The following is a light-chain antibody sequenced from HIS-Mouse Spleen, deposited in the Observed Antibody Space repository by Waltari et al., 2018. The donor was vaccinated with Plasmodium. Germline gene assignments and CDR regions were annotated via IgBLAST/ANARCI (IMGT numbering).Light chain of an antibody. CDR3: QQYNNWSFT. CDR1: QSVSSN. Sequence: EIVMTQSPATLSVSPGERATLHCRASQSVSSNLAWYQQKPGQAPRLLIYGASTRATGIPARFSGSGSGTEFTLPISILQSEDFAVYYCQQYNNWSFTFGPGTKVDIK. J-gene: IGKJ3*01. CDR2: GAS. V-gene: IGKV3-15*01.